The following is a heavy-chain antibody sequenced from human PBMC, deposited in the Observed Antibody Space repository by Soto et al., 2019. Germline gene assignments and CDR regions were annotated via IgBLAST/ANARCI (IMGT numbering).Heavy chain of an antibody. CDR2: ISYDGSNK. D-gene: IGHD2-15*01. V-gene: IGHV3-30*18. CDR1: GFTFSSYG. J-gene: IGHJ4*02. CDR3: AKELGYCSGGSCYYFDY. Sequence: QVQLVESGGGVVQPGRSLRLSCAASGFTFSSYGMHWVRQAPGKGLEWVAVISYDGSNKYYADSVKGRFTISRDNSKNTLYLQMNSLRAEDTAVYYCAKELGYCSGGSCYYFDYWGQGTLVTVSS.